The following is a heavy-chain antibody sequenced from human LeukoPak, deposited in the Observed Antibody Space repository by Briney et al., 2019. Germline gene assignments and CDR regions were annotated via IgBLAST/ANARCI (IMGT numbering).Heavy chain of an antibody. CDR1: GFDFSSNW. V-gene: IGHV3-74*01. CDR2: IKGDGIST. D-gene: IGHD3-3*01. J-gene: IGHJ4*02. Sequence: AGGSLRLSCAASGFDFSSNWMHWVRHAPGQGLVWVSRIKGDGISTNYAVSVKGRFTISRDIAKNTLYLQMNSLRAEDTGVYYCAKDHYWSIDYWGRGTLVTVSS. CDR3: AKDHYWSIDY.